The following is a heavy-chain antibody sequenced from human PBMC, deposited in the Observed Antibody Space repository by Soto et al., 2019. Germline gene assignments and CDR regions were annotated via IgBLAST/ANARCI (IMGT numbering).Heavy chain of an antibody. V-gene: IGHV3-33*01. CDR1: GFTXSSYG. J-gene: IGHJ6*02. D-gene: IGHD3-3*01. CDR3: AIGAGGRSGIYYYGMDV. Sequence: GGSLRLSCAASGFTXSSYGMHWDCKAPGKGLEWVAVIWYDGSNKYYADSVKARFTISRYNSKNTLYLQMNSLRAGDTAVYYFAIGAGGRSGIYYYGMDVWGQGTAVTVSS. CDR2: IWYDGSNK.